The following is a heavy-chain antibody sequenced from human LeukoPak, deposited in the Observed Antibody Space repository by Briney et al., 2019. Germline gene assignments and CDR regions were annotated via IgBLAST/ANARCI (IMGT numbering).Heavy chain of an antibody. CDR1: GASVTRYY. CDR3: ARGRRGSGSYYNAVY. CDR2: IYINGTV. Sequence: SETLSLTCSVSGASVTRYYWSWIRQPVGKGLEWFGRIYINGTVNYNPSLKRRVTMSREMSKNQFSLKLTSVTAADTAVYYCARGRRGSGSYYNAVYWGQGTLVTVSS. V-gene: IGHV4-4*07. J-gene: IGHJ4*02. D-gene: IGHD3-10*01.